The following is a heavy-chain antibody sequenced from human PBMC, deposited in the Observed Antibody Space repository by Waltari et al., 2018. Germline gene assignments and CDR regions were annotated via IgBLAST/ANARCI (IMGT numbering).Heavy chain of an antibody. J-gene: IGHJ4*02. CDR1: GDSISSSSYY. CDR3: VRHARTTSGGKHFDH. Sequence: QLQLQESGPGLVTASETLSPTCTVSGDSISSSSYYWGWVRQPPGKGLEWIGNMYYSGSTYYNPSLKSRVTISGDTSKSQFSLKLSSVTAADTSMYYCVRHARTTSGGKHFDHWGQGMLVTVSP. V-gene: IGHV4-39*01. D-gene: IGHD2-15*01. CDR2: MYYSGST.